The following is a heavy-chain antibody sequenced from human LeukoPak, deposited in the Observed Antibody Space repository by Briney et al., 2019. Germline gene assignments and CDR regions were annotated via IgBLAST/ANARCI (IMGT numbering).Heavy chain of an antibody. D-gene: IGHD6-19*01. CDR3: AREGKNPGIAVAAADY. CDR1: GFTFSTYT. CDR2: ITSSSSYI. J-gene: IGHJ4*02. V-gene: IGHV3-21*01. Sequence: GGSLRLSCAASGFTFSTYTMNWVRQAPGKGLEWVSSITSSSSYIYYADSVKGRFTISRDNAKNSLYLQMNSLRAEDTAVYYCAREGKNPGIAVAAADYWGQGTLVTVSS.